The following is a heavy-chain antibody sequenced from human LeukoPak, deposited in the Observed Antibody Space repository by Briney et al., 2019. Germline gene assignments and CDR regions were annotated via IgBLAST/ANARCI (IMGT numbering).Heavy chain of an antibody. CDR3: ARRTVTTPSHFDY. D-gene: IGHD4-17*01. J-gene: IGHJ4*02. CDR2: ISYSVST. V-gene: IGHV4-59*01. Sequence: PSETLSLTCTVSGGSISRYYWSWIRQPPGKGLEWIGYISYSVSTNYNPSLKSRVTISVDTSKNQFSLKLTSATAADTALYYCARRTVTTPSHFDYWGQGTLVTVSS. CDR1: GGSISRYY.